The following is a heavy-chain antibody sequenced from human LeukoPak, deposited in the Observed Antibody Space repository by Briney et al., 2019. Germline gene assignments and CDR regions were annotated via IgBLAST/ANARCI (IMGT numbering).Heavy chain of an antibody. J-gene: IGHJ4*02. D-gene: IGHD3-22*01. Sequence: PGGSLRLSCAASGFIFSSHAISWVRQAPGKGLEWVSAISGGGSTDYADSVKGRFTISRDNAKNLLYLQMSSLRAEDTAVYYCVRGHYYDSSGYWGFDYWGQGTLVTVSS. CDR3: VRGHYYDSSGYWGFDY. CDR2: ISGGGST. V-gene: IGHV3-23*01. CDR1: GFIFSSHA.